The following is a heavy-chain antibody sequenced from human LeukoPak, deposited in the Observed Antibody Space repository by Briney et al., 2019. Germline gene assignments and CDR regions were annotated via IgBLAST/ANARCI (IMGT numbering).Heavy chain of an antibody. J-gene: IGHJ4*02. CDR2: ISYSGST. V-gene: IGHV4-61*08. CDR1: GGSVSSPDYY. CDR3: ATTPNPNYFDY. Sequence: SENLYLTCTVSGGSVSSPDYYWSWIRQPPGKGLEWIGYISYSGSTNYNPSLKSRVTISVDTSKSQFSLKLSSVTAADTAVYYCATTPNPNYFDYWGQGALVTVSS.